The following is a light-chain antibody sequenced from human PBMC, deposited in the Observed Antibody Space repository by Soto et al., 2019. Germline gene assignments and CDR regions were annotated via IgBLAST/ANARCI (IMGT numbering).Light chain of an antibody. CDR2: EVS. CDR3: CSYAGSSAFPYV. Sequence: QSVLTQPASVSGSPGQSITISCTGNSSDVGSYNLVSWYQQHPGKAPKLMIYEVSKRPSVVSNRFSGSKSGNTASLTISGLQAEDEADYYCCSYAGSSAFPYVFGTGTKVTVL. J-gene: IGLJ1*01. V-gene: IGLV2-23*02. CDR1: SSDVGSYNL.